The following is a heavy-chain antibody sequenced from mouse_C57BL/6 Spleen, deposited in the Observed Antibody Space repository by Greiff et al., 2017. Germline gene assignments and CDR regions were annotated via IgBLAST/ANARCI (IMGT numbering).Heavy chain of an antibody. D-gene: IGHD2-5*01. CDR3: ARDYSNYGVYFDV. J-gene: IGHJ1*03. CDR2: ISSGSSTI. CDR1: GFTFSDYG. V-gene: IGHV5-17*01. Sequence: EVMLVESGGGLVKPGGSLKLSCAASGFTFSDYGMHWVRQAPEKGLEWVAYISSGSSTIYYADTVKGRFTISRDNAKNTLFLQMTSLRSEDTAMYYCARDYSNYGVYFDVWGTGTTVTVSS.